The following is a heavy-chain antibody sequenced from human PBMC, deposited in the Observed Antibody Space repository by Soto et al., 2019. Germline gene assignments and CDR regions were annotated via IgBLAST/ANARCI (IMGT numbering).Heavy chain of an antibody. CDR1: GFTFDDYG. CDR3: AKTPRIYSNFYFDY. CDR2: INWNGGST. D-gene: IGHD4-4*01. Sequence: EVQLVESGGGVVRPGGSLRLSCAASGFTFDDYGMSWVRQAPGKGLEWVSGINWNGGSTRYADSVKGRFTISGDNAKNSLYLQMNSLRAEDTALYHCAKTPRIYSNFYFDYWGQGTLVTVPS. V-gene: IGHV3-20*01. J-gene: IGHJ4*02.